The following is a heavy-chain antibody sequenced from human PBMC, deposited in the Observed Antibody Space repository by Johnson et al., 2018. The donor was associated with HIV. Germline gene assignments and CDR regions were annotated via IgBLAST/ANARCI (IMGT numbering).Heavy chain of an antibody. V-gene: IGHV3-11*04. CDR2: ISSSGGTI. CDR1: RFTFSDYY. CDR3: ARGVKQQLSVVDAFDI. Sequence: QVQLVESGGGLVKPGGSLRLSCAASRFTFSDYYMSWIRQTPGKGLEWVSYISSSGGTIYYADSVKGRFSISRDNAKNSLYLQMNSLRAEDTAVYFCARGVKQQLSVVDAFDIWGQGTMVTVSS. D-gene: IGHD6-13*01. J-gene: IGHJ3*02.